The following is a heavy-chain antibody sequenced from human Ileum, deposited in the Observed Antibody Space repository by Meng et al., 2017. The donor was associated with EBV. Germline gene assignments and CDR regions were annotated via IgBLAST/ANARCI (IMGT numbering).Heavy chain of an antibody. CDR2: IYYSGST. D-gene: IGHD3-22*01. Sequence: HVHLQESGPGLVKPSPTLSLTCTVSGGSISSGDYYWSWIRQPPGKGLEWIGYIYYSGSTYYNPSLKSRVTISVDTSKNQFSLKLSSVTAADTAVYYCARGYYDSSGYGYWYFDLWGRGTLVTVSS. J-gene: IGHJ2*01. CDR3: ARGYYDSSGYGYWYFDL. CDR1: GGSISSGDYY. V-gene: IGHV4-30-4*01.